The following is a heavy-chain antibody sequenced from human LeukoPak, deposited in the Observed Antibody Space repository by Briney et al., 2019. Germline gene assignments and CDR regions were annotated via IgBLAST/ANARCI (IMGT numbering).Heavy chain of an antibody. J-gene: IGHJ4*02. D-gene: IGHD3-22*01. CDR3: AKHYYDTSGYTRFDF. V-gene: IGHV3-23*01. CDR1: GFTFSNYA. Sequence: GGSLRLSCAASGFTFSNYAMSWVRLAPGKGLEWVSAISGSGDSTSYADSVKGRFTVSRDKSKNTLYLQMNSLRAEDTAVYYCAKHYYDTSGYTRFDFWGQGTLVTVSS. CDR2: ISGSGDST.